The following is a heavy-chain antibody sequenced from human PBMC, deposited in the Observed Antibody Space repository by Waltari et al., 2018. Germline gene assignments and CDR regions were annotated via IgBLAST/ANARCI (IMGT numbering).Heavy chain of an antibody. J-gene: IGHJ3*02. CDR2: IYYSGST. Sequence: QLQLQESGPGLVKPSETLSLTCTVSGGSISSSSYYWGWIRQPPGGGLEWIGSIYYSGSTYYNPSLKSRVTISVDTSKNQFSLKLSSVTAADTAVYYCARGLIVVVPAATEDAFDIWGQGTMVTVSS. D-gene: IGHD2-2*01. CDR1: GGSISSSSYY. V-gene: IGHV4-39*07. CDR3: ARGLIVVVPAATEDAFDI.